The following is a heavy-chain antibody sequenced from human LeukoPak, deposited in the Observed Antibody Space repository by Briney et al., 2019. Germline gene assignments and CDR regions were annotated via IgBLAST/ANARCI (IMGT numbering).Heavy chain of an antibody. V-gene: IGHV1-8*01. D-gene: IGHD3-22*01. Sequence: GASVKVSCKASGYTFPSYDINWVRQATGQGLEWMGWMNPNSGNTGYAQKFQGRVTMTRNTSISTAYMELSSLRSEDTAVYYCARSEGSSSGYYYRYYYYYYMDVWGKGTTVTVSS. CDR1: GYTFPSYD. CDR2: MNPNSGNT. J-gene: IGHJ6*03. CDR3: ARSEGSSSGYYYRYYYYYYMDV.